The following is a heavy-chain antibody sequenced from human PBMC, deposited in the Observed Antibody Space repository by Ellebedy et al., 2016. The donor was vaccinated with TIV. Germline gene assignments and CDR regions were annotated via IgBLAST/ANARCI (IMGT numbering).Heavy chain of an antibody. Sequence: GGSLRLSXAASGFTFSSYSMNWVRQAPGKGLEWVSSISSSSSYIYYADSVKGRFTISRDNAKNSLYLQMNSLRAEDTAVYYCARARVLWFGEYRNRGVSPDYWGQGTLVTVSS. D-gene: IGHD3-10*01. CDR1: GFTFSSYS. J-gene: IGHJ4*02. CDR3: ARARVLWFGEYRNRGVSPDY. V-gene: IGHV3-21*01. CDR2: ISSSSSYI.